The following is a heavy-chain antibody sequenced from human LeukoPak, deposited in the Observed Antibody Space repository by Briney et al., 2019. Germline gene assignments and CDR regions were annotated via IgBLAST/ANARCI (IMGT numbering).Heavy chain of an antibody. CDR2: IASDGSST. D-gene: IGHD3-16*01. Sequence: PGGSLRLSCAASGFTFSSYWMNWVRQAPGKGLVWVSRIASDGSSTTYADSVKGRFSISRGNAKNTLYLQMNSLRVEDTAVYYCAKVFGGGGVSPGFDYWGQGTLVTVSS. CDR3: AKVFGGGGVSPGFDY. J-gene: IGHJ4*02. CDR1: GFTFSSYW. V-gene: IGHV3-74*01.